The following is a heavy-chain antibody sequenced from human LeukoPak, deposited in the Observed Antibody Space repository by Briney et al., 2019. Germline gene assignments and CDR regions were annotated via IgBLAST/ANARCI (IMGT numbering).Heavy chain of an antibody. CDR2: ISGSGGST. D-gene: IGHD3-9*01. J-gene: IGHJ4*02. Sequence: PGGSLRLSCAASGFTFSSYAMSWVRQAPGKGLEWVSAISGSGGSTYYADSVKGRFTISRDNSKNTLYLQMNSLRAEDTAVYYCATRGDRLRYSDWLSDYWGQGTLVTVSS. CDR1: GFTFSSYA. V-gene: IGHV3-23*01. CDR3: ATRGDRLRYSDWLSDY.